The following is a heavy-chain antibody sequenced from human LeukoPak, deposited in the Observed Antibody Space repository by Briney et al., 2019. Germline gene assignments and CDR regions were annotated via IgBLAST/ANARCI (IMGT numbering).Heavy chain of an antibody. CDR3: ARRCSGFRDSRRTFDY. CDR1: GGSISSSSYY. J-gene: IGHJ4*02. Sequence: SETLSLTCTVSGGSISSSSYYWGWIRQPPGKGLEWIGSIYYSGSTYYNPSLKSRVTISVDTSKNQFSLKLSSVTAADTAVYYCARRCSGFRDSRRTFDYWGQGTLVTVSS. V-gene: IGHV4-39*01. CDR2: IYYSGST. D-gene: IGHD2-15*01.